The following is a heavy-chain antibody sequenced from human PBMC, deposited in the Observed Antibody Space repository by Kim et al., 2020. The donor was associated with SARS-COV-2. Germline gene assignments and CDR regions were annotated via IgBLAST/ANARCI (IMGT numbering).Heavy chain of an antibody. CDR3: ARDPRITRGAGWSPGY. CDR1: GYTFTSYG. V-gene: IGHV1-18*04. J-gene: IGHJ4*02. CDR2: ISAYNGNT. D-gene: IGHD1-20*01. Sequence: ASVKVSCKASGYTFTSYGISWVRQAPGQGLDWMGWISAYNGNTNYARKLQGRVTMTTDTSTSTAYMELRSLRSDDTAVYYCARDPRITRGAGWSPGYWGQGTLVSVSS.